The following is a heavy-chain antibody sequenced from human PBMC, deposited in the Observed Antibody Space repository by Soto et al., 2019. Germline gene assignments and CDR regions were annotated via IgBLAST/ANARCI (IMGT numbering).Heavy chain of an antibody. Sequence: SETLSLTCTVSGGSISSGDYYWSWIRQPPGKGLEWIGYIYYSGSTYYNPSLKSRVTISVDTSKNQFSLKLSSVTAADTAVYYCARGIVLMAFDYWGQGTLVTVSS. CDR3: ARGIVLMAFDY. CDR1: GGSISSGDYY. V-gene: IGHV4-30-4*01. CDR2: IYYSGST. D-gene: IGHD2-8*01. J-gene: IGHJ4*02.